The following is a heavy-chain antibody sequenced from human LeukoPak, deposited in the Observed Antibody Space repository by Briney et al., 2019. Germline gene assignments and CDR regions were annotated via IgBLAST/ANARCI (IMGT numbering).Heavy chain of an antibody. CDR2: IKQDGSEK. J-gene: IGHJ4*02. Sequence: GGSLRLSCAASGFTFSSYWMSWVRQAPGKGLEWVANIKQDGSEKYYVDSVKGRFTISRDNAKNSLYLQMNSLRAEDTAVYYCARVMRGTRYFDWLPKPYYFDYWGQGTLVTVYS. CDR3: ARVMRGTRYFDWLPKPYYFDY. CDR1: GFTFSSYW. V-gene: IGHV3-7*03. D-gene: IGHD3-9*01.